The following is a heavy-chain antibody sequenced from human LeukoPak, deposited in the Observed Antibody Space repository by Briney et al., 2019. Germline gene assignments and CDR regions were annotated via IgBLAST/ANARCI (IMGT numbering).Heavy chain of an antibody. D-gene: IGHD3-3*01. CDR2: IKKDGSKK. Sequence: GGSLRLSCAASEFTFSDHWMTWVRQAPGKGLEWVADIKKDGSKKNQVDSVKGRFTISRDNAKNSLYLQMNSLRVEDTAVYYCARASIFGVVIINLDYWGQGTLVTVSS. CDR3: ARASIFGVVIINLDY. CDR1: EFTFSDHW. J-gene: IGHJ4*02. V-gene: IGHV3-7*01.